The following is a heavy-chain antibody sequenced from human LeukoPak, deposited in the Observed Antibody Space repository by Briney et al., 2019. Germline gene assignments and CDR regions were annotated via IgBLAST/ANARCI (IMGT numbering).Heavy chain of an antibody. J-gene: IGHJ4*02. D-gene: IGHD5-18*01. CDR3: TKGTIWLPFDY. Sequence: PGGSLRLSCAASGFTFSNYAMSWARQAPGKGLEWVSAISGSGGSTYYADSVKGRFTISRDDSKNTLYLQMNSLRAEDTAVYYCTKGTIWLPFDYWGQGTVVTVSS. CDR1: GFTFSNYA. V-gene: IGHV3-23*01. CDR2: ISGSGGST.